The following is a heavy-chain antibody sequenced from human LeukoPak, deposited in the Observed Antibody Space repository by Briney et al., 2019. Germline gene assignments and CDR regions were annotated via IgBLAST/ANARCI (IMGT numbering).Heavy chain of an antibody. CDR3: AREIGGSGSYLIDY. J-gene: IGHJ4*02. CDR1: GYTFTGYY. V-gene: IGHV1-2*02. D-gene: IGHD1-26*01. Sequence: ASVKVSCKASGYTFTGYYMHWVRQAPGQGLEWMGWINPNSGGTNYAQKFQGRVTMTRDTSISTAYMELSRLRSDDTAVYYCAREIGGSGSYLIDYWGQGTLVTVSS. CDR2: INPNSGGT.